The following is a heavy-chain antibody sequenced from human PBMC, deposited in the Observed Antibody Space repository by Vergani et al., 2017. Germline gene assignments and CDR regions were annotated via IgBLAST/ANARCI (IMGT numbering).Heavy chain of an antibody. CDR2: INPNSGGT. V-gene: IGHV1-2*02. D-gene: IGHD6-19*01. CDR3: ARGSRSYSSGRPGGVDV. CDR1: GYTFTGYY. J-gene: IGHJ6*02. Sequence: QVQLVQSGAEVKKPGASVKVSCKASGYTFTGYYMHWVRQAPGQGLEWMGWINPNSGGTNYAQKFQGRVTMTRDTSISTVYMELSSLRSEDTAVYYCARGSRSYSSGRPGGVDVWGQGTTVTVSS.